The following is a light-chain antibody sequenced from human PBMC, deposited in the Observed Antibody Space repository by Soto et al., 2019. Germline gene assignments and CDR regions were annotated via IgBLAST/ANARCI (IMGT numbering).Light chain of an antibody. V-gene: IGKV3-20*01. CDR2: GAS. CDR1: QSVDSRF. CDR3: QQYDSSVT. J-gene: IGKJ1*01. Sequence: EIVLTQSPGSLSLSPGERATLSCRASQSVDSRFFAWYQQRPGQAPRLLIYGASRRATGIPDRFTGSGSGTDFTLTISRLEPEDFALYYCQQYDSSVTFGLGTKVEIK.